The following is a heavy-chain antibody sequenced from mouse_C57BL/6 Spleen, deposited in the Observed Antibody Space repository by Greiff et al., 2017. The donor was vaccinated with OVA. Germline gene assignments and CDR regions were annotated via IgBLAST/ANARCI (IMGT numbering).Heavy chain of an antibody. CDR1: GFTFSDYG. D-gene: IGHD2-5*01. J-gene: IGHJ4*01. Sequence: EVQLVESGGGLVKPGGSLKLSCAASGFTFSDYGMHWVRQAPEKGLEWVAYISSGSSTIYYADTVKGRFTISRDNAKNTLFLQMTRLRSEDTAMYYCARQDYSNYEGYYYAMDYWGQGTSVTVSS. CDR2: ISSGSSTI. V-gene: IGHV5-17*01. CDR3: ARQDYSNYEGYYYAMDY.